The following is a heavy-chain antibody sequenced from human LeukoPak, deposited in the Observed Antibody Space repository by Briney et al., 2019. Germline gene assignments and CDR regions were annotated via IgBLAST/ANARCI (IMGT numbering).Heavy chain of an antibody. Sequence: ASVTVSCKASGYTFTSYGISWVRQAPGQGLEWMGWISAYNGNTNYAKTIKGRVTITTDTSQNTAYMELRSLRSDDTAVYYWSIDSELYYYDSSGYYDYWGEGALVTVSS. J-gene: IGHJ4*02. CDR3: SIDSELYYYDSSGYYDY. CDR2: ISAYNGNT. V-gene: IGHV1-18*01. D-gene: IGHD3-22*01. CDR1: GYTFTSYG.